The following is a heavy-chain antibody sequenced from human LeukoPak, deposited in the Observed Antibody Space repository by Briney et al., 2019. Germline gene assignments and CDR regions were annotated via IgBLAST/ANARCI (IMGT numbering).Heavy chain of an antibody. J-gene: IGHJ4*02. CDR3: AKDLTIFGVVIIRFSDY. Sequence: GGSLTLSCAASGFTFSRYAMSWVRQAPGKGLEGVSAISGSGGSTYYADSVKGRLTISRDNSKNTLYLQMNRLRAEHTAVYYCAKDLTIFGVVIIRFSDYWGQGTLVTVSS. V-gene: IGHV3-23*01. D-gene: IGHD3-3*01. CDR2: ISGSGGST. CDR1: GFTFSRYA.